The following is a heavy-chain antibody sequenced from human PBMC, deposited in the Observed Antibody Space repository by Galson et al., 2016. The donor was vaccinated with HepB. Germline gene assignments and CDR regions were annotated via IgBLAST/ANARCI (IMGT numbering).Heavy chain of an antibody. D-gene: IGHD3-9*01. CDR1: GFPFSSYA. Sequence: SLRLSCAASGFPFSSYAMSWVRQAPGKGLEWVSAISGSGGSTYYADSVKGRFTISRDNSKNTLYLQMNSLRAEDTAVYYCAKEYLVLRYFDWLRSKGAFDILGQGTMVTFSS. V-gene: IGHV3-23*01. CDR3: AKEYLVLRYFDWLRSKGAFDI. CDR2: ISGSGGST. J-gene: IGHJ3*02.